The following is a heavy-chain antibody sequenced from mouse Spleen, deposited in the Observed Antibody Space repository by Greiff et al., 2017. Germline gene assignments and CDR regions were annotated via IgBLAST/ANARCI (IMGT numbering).Heavy chain of an antibody. CDR2: IDPSDSYN. Sequence: QVQLQQPGAELVKPGASVKLSCTASGYTFTSYWMQWVQQRPGQGLEWIGEIDPSDSYNNYNQKFKSKATLTVDTSSSTAYMQLSSLTSEDSAVYYCARKGADWGQGTLVTVSA. CDR3: ARKGAD. V-gene: IGHV1-50*01. J-gene: IGHJ3*01. CDR1: GYTFTSYW.